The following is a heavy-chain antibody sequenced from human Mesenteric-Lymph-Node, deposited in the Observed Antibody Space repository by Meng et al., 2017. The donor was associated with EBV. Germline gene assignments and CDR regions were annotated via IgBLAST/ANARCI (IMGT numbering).Heavy chain of an antibody. CDR1: GGSFSGSF. V-gene: IGHV4-34*02. D-gene: IGHD6-13*01. CDR3: ARSTRGYSSSWFDY. CDR2: INPSGGT. Sequence: QVHLQQWGAGLLKPSETLSLTCAVYGGSFSGSFWSWIRQPPGKGLEWIGEINPSGGTNYSPSLKSRVTISLDTSKNQFSLKLSSVTAADTAVYYCARSTRGYSSSWFDYWSQGTLVTVSS. J-gene: IGHJ4*02.